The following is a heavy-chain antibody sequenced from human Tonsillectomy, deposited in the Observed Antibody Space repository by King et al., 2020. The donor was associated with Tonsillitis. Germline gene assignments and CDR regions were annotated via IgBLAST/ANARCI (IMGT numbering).Heavy chain of an antibody. Sequence: QLVQSGAEVKKPGASVKVSCKASGYTFTGHYMHWVRQAPGQGLEWMGWTHPNGGGTKYAQKFQGRDTMTRDTSISTAHMELSRLRSDDTAVYYCARGDRYSGYDSLDYWGQGTLVTVSS. J-gene: IGHJ4*02. CDR2: THPNGGGT. CDR1: GYTFTGHY. V-gene: IGHV1-2*02. CDR3: ARGDRYSGYDSLDY. D-gene: IGHD5-12*01.